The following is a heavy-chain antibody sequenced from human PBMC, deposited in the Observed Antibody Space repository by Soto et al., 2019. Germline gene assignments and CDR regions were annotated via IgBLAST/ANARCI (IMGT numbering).Heavy chain of an antibody. Sequence: SGGSLRLSCAASGFTFSSYAMSWVRQAPGKGLEWVSAISGSGGSTYYADSVKGRFTISRDNSKNTLYLQMNSLRAEDTAVYYCAEGGPLDYYDSSGYYQASLYYYYGMDVWGQGTTVTVSS. J-gene: IGHJ6*02. CDR2: ISGSGGST. CDR3: AEGGPLDYYDSSGYYQASLYYYYGMDV. D-gene: IGHD3-22*01. V-gene: IGHV3-23*01. CDR1: GFTFSSYA.